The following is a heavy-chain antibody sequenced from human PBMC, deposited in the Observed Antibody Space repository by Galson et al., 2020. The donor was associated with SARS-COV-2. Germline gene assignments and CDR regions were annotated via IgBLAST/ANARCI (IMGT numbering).Heavy chain of an antibody. CDR1: GYTFTAYY. J-gene: IGHJ4*02. Sequence: ASVKVSCKASGYTFTAYYMHWVRQAPGQGLEWMGWINPHSGGTKYAQNFQGRVTMTRDTSISTAYMEPSSLRSDDTAVYYCARVSRGYSYGSFDYWGQGTLVTVSS. D-gene: IGHD5-18*01. V-gene: IGHV1-2*02. CDR2: INPHSGGT. CDR3: ARVSRGYSYGSFDY.